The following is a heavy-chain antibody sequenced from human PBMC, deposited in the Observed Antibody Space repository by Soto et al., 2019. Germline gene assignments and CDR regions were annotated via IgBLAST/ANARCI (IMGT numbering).Heavy chain of an antibody. CDR2: XXPNGGAT. CDR1: GDSFNDYY. V-gene: IGHV1-2*02. J-gene: IGHJ6*03. Sequence: VQLAQSGAEVKKPGASVKVSCKTSGDSFNDYYIHWVRQAPGQGXEWMXWXXPNGGATKYAQKFQGRVTVTRDTSIRTVYMELSSLRSDDTAVYYCARESGGATATLDYYYFYMDVWGKGTTVIVSS. CDR3: ARESGGATATLDYYYFYMDV. D-gene: IGHD1-26*01.